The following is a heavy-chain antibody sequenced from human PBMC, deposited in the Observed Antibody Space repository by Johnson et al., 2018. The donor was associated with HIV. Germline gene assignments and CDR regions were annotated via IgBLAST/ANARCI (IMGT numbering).Heavy chain of an antibody. CDR2: ISSSGSTI. V-gene: IGHV3-11*04. J-gene: IGHJ3*02. CDR3: ARDRMRGATKDAFDI. CDR1: GFTFSDFY. Sequence: QVQLVESGGGVVQPGGSLRLSCAASGFTFSDFYMSWIRQAPGKGLEWVSYISSSGSTIYYADSVKGRFTISRDNAKNSLYLQMNSLRAEDTAVYYCARDRMRGATKDAFDIWGQGTMVTVSS. D-gene: IGHD1-26*01.